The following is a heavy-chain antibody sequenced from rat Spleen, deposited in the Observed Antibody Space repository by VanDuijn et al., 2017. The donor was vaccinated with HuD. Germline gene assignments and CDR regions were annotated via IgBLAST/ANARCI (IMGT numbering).Heavy chain of an antibody. CDR1: GFNFNDYW. CDR3: VREAFGVDY. J-gene: IGHJ2*01. Sequence: EVKLVESGGGLVQPGRSLRLSCAASGFNFNDYWMGWVRQAPGKGLEWIAEINKDSRTIKYTPSLRDKLTISRDNAQNTLDLQMTNLGSEDTAIYYCVREAFGVDYWGQGVMVTVSS. D-gene: IGHD4-3*01. CDR2: INKDSRTI. V-gene: IGHV4-2*01.